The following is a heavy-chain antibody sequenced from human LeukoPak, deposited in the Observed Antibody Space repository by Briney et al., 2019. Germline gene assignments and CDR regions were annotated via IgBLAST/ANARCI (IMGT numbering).Heavy chain of an antibody. J-gene: IGHJ6*03. D-gene: IGHD3-16*01. CDR3: AKNGKYYDSRKVYYHYIDV. V-gene: IGHV3-23*01. CDR2: ISSIDSST. CDR1: GFTFSNYA. Sequence: GGSLRLSCAASGFTFSNYAMSWVRQAPGKGLEWLSTISSIDSSTYYTDSVKGRFTISRDSSKNTVYLQMNSLRAADTAVYYCAKNGKYYDSRKVYYHYIDVWGKGTTVTI.